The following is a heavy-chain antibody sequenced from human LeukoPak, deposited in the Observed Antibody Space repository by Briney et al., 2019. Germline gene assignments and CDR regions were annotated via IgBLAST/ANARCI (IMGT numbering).Heavy chain of an antibody. V-gene: IGHV3-23*01. CDR2: ISGSFGST. CDR3: AQSPKIVTTPRFDY. D-gene: IGHD5-12*01. J-gene: IGHJ4*02. Sequence: PGGSLRLSCAASGFTFSSYAMSWVRQAPGKGLEWVSTISGSFGSTYYADSVEGRFTISRDNSKNTMSLQLNSLRAEDTAVYYRAQSPKIVTTPRFDYWGQGTLVTVSS. CDR1: GFTFSSYA.